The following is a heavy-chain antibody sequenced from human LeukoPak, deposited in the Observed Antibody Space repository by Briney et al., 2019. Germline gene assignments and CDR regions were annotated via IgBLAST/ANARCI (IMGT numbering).Heavy chain of an antibody. D-gene: IGHD3-22*01. Sequence: GGSLRLSCEASGFTFSNYEMNWVRQAPGKGLEWVSFISFSGNSIYYADSVKGRFTISRYNSKNTVHLQMNSLRAENTAMYYCARRAGDYSHPYDYWGQGTLVTVSS. J-gene: IGHJ4*02. V-gene: IGHV3-48*03. CDR3: ARRAGDYSHPYDY. CDR1: GFTFSNYE. CDR2: ISFSGNSI.